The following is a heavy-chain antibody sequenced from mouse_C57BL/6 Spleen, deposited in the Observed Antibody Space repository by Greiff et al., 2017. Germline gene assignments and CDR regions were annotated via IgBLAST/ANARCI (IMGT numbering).Heavy chain of an antibody. CDR2: IHPNSGST. CDR3: AMGYYGSSYYAMDY. J-gene: IGHJ4*01. CDR1: GYTFTSYW. D-gene: IGHD1-1*01. Sequence: QVQLQQSGAELVKPGASVKLSCKASGYTFTSYWMHWVKQRPGQGLEWIGMIHPNSGSTNYNEKFKSKATLTVDKSSSTAYMQLSSLTSEDSAVYYCAMGYYGSSYYAMDYWGQGTSVTVSS. V-gene: IGHV1-64*01.